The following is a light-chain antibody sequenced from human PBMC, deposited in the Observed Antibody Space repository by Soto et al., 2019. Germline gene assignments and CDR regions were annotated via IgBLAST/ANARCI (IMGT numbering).Light chain of an antibody. Sequence: DIQMTQSPSTLSGSVGDRVTITCRASQTISSWLAWYQQKPGKAPKLLIYKASPLKSGVPSRFSGSGSGTEFTLTISSLQTDDFATYYFQHYNSYSEAFGQGTTVELK. J-gene: IGKJ1*01. V-gene: IGKV1-5*03. CDR1: QTISSW. CDR2: KAS. CDR3: QHYNSYSEA.